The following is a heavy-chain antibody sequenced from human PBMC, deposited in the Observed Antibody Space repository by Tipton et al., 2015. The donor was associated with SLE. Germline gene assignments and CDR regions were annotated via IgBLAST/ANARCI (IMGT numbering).Heavy chain of an antibody. CDR1: GGSISSYY. CDR2: IYYSGSS. V-gene: IGHV4-59*12. J-gene: IGHJ4*02. D-gene: IGHD7-27*01. CDR3: ARDPNGGYGSFDY. Sequence: TLSLTCTVSGGSISSYYWSWIRQPPGKGLEWIGRIYYSGSSYYNPSPKSRVTISVDTSKNQFSLKLSSVTAADTAVYYCARDPNGGYGSFDYWGLGALVTVSS.